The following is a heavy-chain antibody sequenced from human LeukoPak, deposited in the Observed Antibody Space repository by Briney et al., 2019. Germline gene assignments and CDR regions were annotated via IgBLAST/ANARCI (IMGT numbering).Heavy chain of an antibody. V-gene: IGHV4-61*01. CDR2: IYYSGST. CDR3: VRASLRTSVYYFDY. J-gene: IGHJ4*02. D-gene: IGHD3-9*01. CDR1: GGSVSSGSYY. Sequence: SETLSLTCTVSGGSVSSGSYYWSWIRQPPGKGLEWIGYIYYSGSTNYNPSLKSRVTISVDTSKNQFSLKLSSVTAADTAVYYCVRASLRTSVYYFDYWGQGTLVTVSS.